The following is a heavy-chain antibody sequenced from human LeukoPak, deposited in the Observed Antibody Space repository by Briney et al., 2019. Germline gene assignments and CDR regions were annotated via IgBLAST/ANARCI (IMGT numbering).Heavy chain of an antibody. CDR1: GPTLSSYG. D-gene: IGHD3-3*01. CDR3: AKDLEWGPQYFQH. V-gene: IGHV3-23*01. CDR2: IRGSGIT. J-gene: IGHJ1*01. Sequence: GRSLRPSCAPSGPTLSSYGISWVRQAPGKGLESVSAIRGSGITYYADSVKGRFNISRDNPKHTLYLQMNSLRAEDRAVYYCAKDLEWGPQYFQHWGQGTLVTVSS.